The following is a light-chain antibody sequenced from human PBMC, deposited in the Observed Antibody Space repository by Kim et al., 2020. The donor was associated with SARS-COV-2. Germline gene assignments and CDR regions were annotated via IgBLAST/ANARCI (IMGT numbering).Light chain of an antibody. CDR3: QVWDSTTAGV. V-gene: IGLV3-9*01. CDR1: NIGTKN. CDR2: RDF. J-gene: IGLJ2*01. Sequence: SYELTQPLSVSVALGQTARITCGGNNIGTKNVHWYQQKPGQAPVLVIYRDFNRPSGIPARFSGSNSGNTATLTISRAQAGDEADYYCQVWDSTTAGVFGGGTQLTVL.